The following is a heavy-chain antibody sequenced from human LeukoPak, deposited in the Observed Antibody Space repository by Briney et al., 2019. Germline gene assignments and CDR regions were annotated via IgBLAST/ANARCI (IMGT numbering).Heavy chain of an antibody. CDR2: ISSRGDST. CDR3: DKGPRPDITVAHTVEN. D-gene: IGHD6-19*01. J-gene: IGHJ4*02. V-gene: IGHV3-23*01. Sequence: GGSLILSCAASGFIFSNYAMSWVRQVPGRGLEWVSTISSRGDSTYVADSVKGRFTISRDNSKNSLYLQMNTVRAEDTAVYHCDKGPRPDITVAHTVENWGQGTLVTVSS. CDR1: GFIFSNYA.